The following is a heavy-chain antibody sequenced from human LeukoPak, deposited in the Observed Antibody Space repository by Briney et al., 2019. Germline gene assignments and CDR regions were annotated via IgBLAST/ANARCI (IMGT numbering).Heavy chain of an antibody. Sequence: ASVKVSCKASGYTFTSYGISWVRQATGQGLEWMGWISAYNGNTNYAQKLQGRVTMTTDTSTSTAYMELRSLRSDDTAVYYCARKALYPYYYGMDVWGQGTTVTVSS. CDR1: GYTFTSYG. J-gene: IGHJ6*02. V-gene: IGHV1-18*01. CDR3: ARKALYPYYYGMDV. CDR2: ISAYNGNT. D-gene: IGHD2-2*02.